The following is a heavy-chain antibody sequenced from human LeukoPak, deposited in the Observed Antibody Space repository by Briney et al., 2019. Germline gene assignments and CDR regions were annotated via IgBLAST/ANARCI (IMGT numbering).Heavy chain of an antibody. CDR2: ISGSGGST. Sequence: GGSLRLSCAASGFAFSSYAMGWVRQAPGKGLEWVSAISGSGGSTYYADSVKGRFTISRDNSKNTLYLQMNSLRAEDTAVYYCAKESDYGDYVSDYWGQGTLVTVSS. CDR1: GFAFSSYA. V-gene: IGHV3-23*01. J-gene: IGHJ4*02. D-gene: IGHD4-17*01. CDR3: AKESDYGDYVSDY.